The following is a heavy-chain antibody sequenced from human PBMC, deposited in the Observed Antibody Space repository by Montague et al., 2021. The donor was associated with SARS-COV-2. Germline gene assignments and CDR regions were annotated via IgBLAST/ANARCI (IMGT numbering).Heavy chain of an antibody. CDR1: GDAISRYN. CDR3: ARAIWHLDV. CDR2: IYTGGSV. V-gene: IGHV4-4*07. Sequence: SETLSLTYSVSGDAISRYNWNWIRQSDGTGLEWIGRIYTGGSVNYNTALQSRVSMSVDTSKSQVYLNVTSVTAADTAVYYCARAIWHLDVWGRGILVTVSS. J-gene: IGHJ2*01.